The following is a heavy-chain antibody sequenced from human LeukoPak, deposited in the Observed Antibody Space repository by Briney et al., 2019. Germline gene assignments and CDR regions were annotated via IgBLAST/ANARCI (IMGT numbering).Heavy chain of an antibody. Sequence: ASVKVSCKASGYTFTGYYIHWVRQAPGQGLEWMGRINPNNGATNYAQKFQGRVTVTRDTSISIVYMELRRLRSDDTAVYYCARDRKYQLLLGWFDPWGQGSLVTVSS. V-gene: IGHV1-2*06. CDR1: GYTFTGYY. D-gene: IGHD2-21*01. CDR3: ARDRKYQLLLGWFDP. CDR2: INPNNGAT. J-gene: IGHJ5*02.